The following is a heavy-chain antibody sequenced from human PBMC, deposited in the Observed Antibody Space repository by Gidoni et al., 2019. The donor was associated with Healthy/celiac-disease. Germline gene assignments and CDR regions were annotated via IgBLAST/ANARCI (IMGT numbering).Heavy chain of an antibody. J-gene: IGHJ4*02. CDR3: ATLGGGWARDGTAY. Sequence: EVQLVESGGGVVQPGGSLRLSCAASGFTFSDHYMDWVGRTRNKANSYTTEYAASVKGRFTISRDDSKNSLYLQMTGLKTEDTAVYYGATLGGGWARDGTAYWGQGTLVTVSS. V-gene: IGHV3-72*01. CDR2: TRNKANSYTT. CDR1: GFTFSDHY. D-gene: IGHD1-1*01.